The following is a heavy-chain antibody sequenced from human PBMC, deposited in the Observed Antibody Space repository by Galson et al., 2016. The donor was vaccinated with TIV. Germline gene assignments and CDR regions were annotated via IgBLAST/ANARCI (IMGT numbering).Heavy chain of an antibody. V-gene: IGHV1-18*04. J-gene: IGHJ4*02. CDR1: GYTFINYG. CDR2: ISGYDGHT. CDR3: ARDSGTYDY. Sequence: SVKVSCKASGYTFINYGITWVRQAPGQGLEWMGWISGYDGHTNYAQMFQGRVTMTSDKSTNTVYMELRSLRSDDTAVYYCARDSGTYDYRGQGSLVTVSS. D-gene: IGHD1-26*01.